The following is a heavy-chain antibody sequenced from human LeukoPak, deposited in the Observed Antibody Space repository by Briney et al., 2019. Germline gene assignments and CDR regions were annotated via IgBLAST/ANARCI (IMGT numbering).Heavy chain of an antibody. V-gene: IGHV3-53*01. CDR1: GFSVRTTY. Sequence: GGSLRLSCAAPGFSVRTTYMSWVRQAPGKGLEWVSVLYTGGGTDHADSVKGRFTISRDNSKNTLSLQMNSLRVEDTAIYYCTRSGYRHQYHFDSWGQGTLVTVSS. D-gene: IGHD3-22*01. CDR3: TRSGYRHQYHFDS. J-gene: IGHJ4*02. CDR2: LYTGGGT.